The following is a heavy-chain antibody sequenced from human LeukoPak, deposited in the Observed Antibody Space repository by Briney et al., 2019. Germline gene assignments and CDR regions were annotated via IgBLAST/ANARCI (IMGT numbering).Heavy chain of an antibody. J-gene: IGHJ5*02. D-gene: IGHD2/OR15-2a*01. CDR2: SFYSGST. V-gene: IGHV4-31*01. CDR1: GGSVSSGTYY. Sequence: SQTLSLTCTVSGGSVSSGTYYWSWIRQLPGKGLEWIGYSFYSGSTYDNPSLKSLVTISVDTSLTQFSLALTSVTAADTAVYYCARGAGITSFPHFDPWGPGTLVTVSS. CDR3: ARGAGITSFPHFDP.